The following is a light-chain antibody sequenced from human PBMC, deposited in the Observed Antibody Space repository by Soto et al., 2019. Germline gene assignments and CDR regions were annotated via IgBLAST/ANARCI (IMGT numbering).Light chain of an antibody. CDR3: SSYAGSNNVV. J-gene: IGLJ2*01. CDR2: EVT. V-gene: IGLV2-8*01. CDR1: SSDVGGYEY. Sequence: QSALTQPPSASGSPGQSVSISCTGTSSDVGGYEYVSWYQQHPGKAPKLLIYEVTKRPSGVPDRFSGSKSGNTASLTVSRLQAEDEADYYCSSYAGSNNVVFGGGTKLTVL.